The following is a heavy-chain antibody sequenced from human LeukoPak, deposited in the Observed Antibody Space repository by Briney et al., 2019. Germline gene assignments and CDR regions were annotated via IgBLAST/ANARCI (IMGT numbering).Heavy chain of an antibody. D-gene: IGHD1-14*01. CDR1: GXSXSXYX. CDR3: ARENRGQRAFDY. Sequence: SXXLSXTXXVXGXSXSXYXXSXVRQPPGKXLEWIGYIYYSGSTNYNPSLKSRVTISVDTSKNQFSLKLSSVTAADTAVYYCARENRGQRAFDYWGQGTLVTVSS. J-gene: IGHJ4*02. CDR2: IYYSGST. V-gene: IGHV4-59*12.